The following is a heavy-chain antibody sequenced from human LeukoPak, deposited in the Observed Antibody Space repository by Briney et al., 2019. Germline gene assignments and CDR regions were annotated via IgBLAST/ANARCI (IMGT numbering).Heavy chain of an antibody. J-gene: IGHJ6*02. CDR1: GFTFDDYA. CDR2: ISWNSGSI. CDR3: AKDRGGGYYGMDV. D-gene: IGHD3-16*01. V-gene: IGHV3-9*01. Sequence: GRSLRLSCAASGFTFDDYAMHWVRHAPGKGLEWVSGISWNSGSIDYADSVKGRFTISRDNAKNSLYLQMNSLRAEDTALYYCAKDRGGGYYGMDVWGQGTTVTVSS.